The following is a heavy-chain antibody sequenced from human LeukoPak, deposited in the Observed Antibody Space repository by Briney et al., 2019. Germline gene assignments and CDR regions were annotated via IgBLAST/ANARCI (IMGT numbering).Heavy chain of an antibody. Sequence: ASVKVSCKASGNTFTSYYMHWVRQAPGQGLEWIGIINPSGGSTSYAQKFQGRVTMTRDTSTSTVYMELSSLRSEDTAVYYCARALGEEGYSSWSWFDPWGQGTLVTVSS. CDR1: GNTFTSYY. D-gene: IGHD6-19*01. J-gene: IGHJ5*02. V-gene: IGHV1-46*01. CDR2: INPSGGST. CDR3: ARALGEEGYSSWSWFDP.